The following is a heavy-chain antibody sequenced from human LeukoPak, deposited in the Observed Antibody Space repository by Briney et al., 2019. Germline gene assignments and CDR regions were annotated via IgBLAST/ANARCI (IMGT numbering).Heavy chain of an antibody. CDR2: ICSDGAT. V-gene: IGHV3-66*01. D-gene: IGHD3-3*01. J-gene: IGHJ6*02. CDR1: GFTVNSNY. CDR3: AAAYFGVDQFYYGMDV. Sequence: GGSLRLSCAASGFTVNSNYLSWVRQAPGKGLEWVSVICSDGATFYADSVKGRFTISRDSSKNTLYLQMNSLRAEDTAVYYCAAAYFGVDQFYYGMDVWGQGTTVTVSS.